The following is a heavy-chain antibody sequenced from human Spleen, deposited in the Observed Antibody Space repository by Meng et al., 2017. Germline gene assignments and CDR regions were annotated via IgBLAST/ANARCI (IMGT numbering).Heavy chain of an antibody. Sequence: GGSLRLSCAASGFTFDDYAMHWVRQAPGKGLEWVSGISWNSDSIGYADSVKGRFTISRDNAKNSLYLQMNSLRAEDTAVYYCARGSSGLDYWGQGTLVTVSS. V-gene: IGHV3-9*01. CDR2: ISWNSDSI. CDR3: ARGSSGLDY. J-gene: IGHJ4*02. D-gene: IGHD6-19*01. CDR1: GFTFDDYA.